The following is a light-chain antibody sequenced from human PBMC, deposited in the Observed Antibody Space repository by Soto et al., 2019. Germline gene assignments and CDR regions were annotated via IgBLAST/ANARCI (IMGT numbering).Light chain of an antibody. J-gene: IGKJ3*01. Sequence: EILVIQSPATLSVSPGERATLSCRAGHTVSGTLAWYQKKPGQAPRLLIYGASTRATGIPARFSGSGSETEFTLTISSLQSEDSAVYYCQQYDNWPFTFGLGTKVDIK. CDR3: QQYDNWPFT. CDR1: HTVSGT. V-gene: IGKV3-15*01. CDR2: GAS.